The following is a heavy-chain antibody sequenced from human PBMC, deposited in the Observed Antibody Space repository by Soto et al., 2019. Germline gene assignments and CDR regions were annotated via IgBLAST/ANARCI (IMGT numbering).Heavy chain of an antibody. V-gene: IGHV4-61*01. D-gene: IGHD3-9*01. Sequence: SETLSLTCTVSGGSVSSGSYYWSWIRQPPGKGLEWIGYIYYSGSSNYNPSLKSRVTISVDTSKNQFSLKRSSVTAADTAVYYCAATILTGYYTFGYWGQGTLGTVS. J-gene: IGHJ4*02. CDR1: GGSVSSGSYY. CDR3: AATILTGYYTFGY. CDR2: IYYSGSS.